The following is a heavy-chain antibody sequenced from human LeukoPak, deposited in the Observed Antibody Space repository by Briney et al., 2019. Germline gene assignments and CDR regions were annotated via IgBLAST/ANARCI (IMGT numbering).Heavy chain of an antibody. V-gene: IGHV3-53*01. CDR1: GFTVSSNY. CDR3: AMFSRVGYNPFDY. CDR2: IYSGGST. Sequence: GGSLRLSCAASGFTVSSNYMSWVRQALGKGLEWVSVIYSGGSTYYADSVKGRFTISRDNSKNTLYLQMNSLRAEHTAVYYCAMFSRVGYNPFDYWGQGTLVTGSS. J-gene: IGHJ4*02. D-gene: IGHD5-24*01.